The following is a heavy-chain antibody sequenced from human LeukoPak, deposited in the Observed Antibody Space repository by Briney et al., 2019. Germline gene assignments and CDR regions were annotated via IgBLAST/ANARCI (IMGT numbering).Heavy chain of an antibody. CDR1: GYTFTGYY. J-gene: IGHJ4*02. Sequence: GASVKVSCKASGYTFTGYYMHWVRQAPGQGLEWMGWINPNSGGTNYAQKFQGRVTMTRDTSISTAYMELSRLRSDDTAVYYCARGRHCSSTSCSVFDYWGQGTLVTVSS. V-gene: IGHV1-2*02. D-gene: IGHD2-2*01. CDR3: ARGRHCSSTSCSVFDY. CDR2: INPNSGGT.